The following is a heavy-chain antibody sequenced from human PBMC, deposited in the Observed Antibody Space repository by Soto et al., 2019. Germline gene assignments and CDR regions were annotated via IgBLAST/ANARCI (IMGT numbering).Heavy chain of an antibody. D-gene: IGHD1-26*01. Sequence: SETLSLTCSVSGGSISSGGYFYSWIRQHPGQGLEWIGSIYYSGRTYYNASLQSRLSMSVDTSKNHFSLKLTSVAAADTAVYFCARLAKEENPKVGSWYFFDYWGQGVMVTVSS. CDR1: GGSISSGGYF. J-gene: IGHJ4*02. CDR3: ARLAKEENPKVGSWYFFDY. V-gene: IGHV4-31*03. CDR2: IYYSGRT.